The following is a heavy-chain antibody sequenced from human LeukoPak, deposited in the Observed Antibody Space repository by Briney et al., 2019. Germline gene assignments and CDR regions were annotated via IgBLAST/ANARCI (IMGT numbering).Heavy chain of an antibody. Sequence: GGSLRLSCAASGFTFSDYYMSWIRQAPGKGLEWVSYISSSGSTIYYADSVKGRFTISRDNAKNSLYLQMNSLRAEDTAVYYCARQSNYDPPTLLWFGELSAFDYWGQGTLVTVSS. CDR3: ARQSNYDPPTLLWFGELSAFDY. CDR2: ISSSGSTI. CDR1: GFTFSDYY. V-gene: IGHV3-11*01. J-gene: IGHJ4*02. D-gene: IGHD3-10*01.